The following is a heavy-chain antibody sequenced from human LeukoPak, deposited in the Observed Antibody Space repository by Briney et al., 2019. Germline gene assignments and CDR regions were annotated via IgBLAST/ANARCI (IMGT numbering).Heavy chain of an antibody. CDR1: GFTVSSNY. CDR2: ISPGGGPT. Sequence: GGSLRLSCAASGFTVSSNYMSWVRQAPGKGLEWVSGISPGGGPTYYADSVKGRFTISRDDLKSTLYLQMKTLRAEDTAVYYCAKDGAWLRFDDWGQGILVTVSS. CDR3: AKDGAWLRFDD. D-gene: IGHD5-12*01. V-gene: IGHV3-53*01. J-gene: IGHJ4*02.